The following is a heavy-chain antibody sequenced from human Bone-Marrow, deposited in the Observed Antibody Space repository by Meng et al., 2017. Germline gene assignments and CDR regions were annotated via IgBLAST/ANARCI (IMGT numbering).Heavy chain of an antibody. CDR1: GFTFSSYA. J-gene: IGHJ6*02. CDR3: ARFTCGDDCYYFAMDV. Sequence: GESLKISCAASGFTFSSYAMHWVRQAPGKGLEWVAVISYDGSNKYYADSVKGRFTISRDNSKNTLYLQMNSLRAEDTAVYYCARFTCGDDCYYFAMDVWGQGTTVTVSS. V-gene: IGHV3-30*01. D-gene: IGHD2-8*02. CDR2: ISYDGSNK.